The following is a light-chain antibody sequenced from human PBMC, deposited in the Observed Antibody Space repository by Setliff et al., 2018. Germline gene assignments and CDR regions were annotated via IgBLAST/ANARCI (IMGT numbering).Light chain of an antibody. CDR3: ATWDHSMRGVV. V-gene: IGLV1-51*01. Sequence: QSVLTQPPSVSAAPRQKVTISCSGSSSNIGNDYASWYHQLPGTAPKLLIYDDNKRPSGIPDRFSGSKSGASATLGITGLQTGDEADYYCATWDHSMRGVVFGGGTKVTVL. CDR1: SSNIGNDY. CDR2: DDN. J-gene: IGLJ2*01.